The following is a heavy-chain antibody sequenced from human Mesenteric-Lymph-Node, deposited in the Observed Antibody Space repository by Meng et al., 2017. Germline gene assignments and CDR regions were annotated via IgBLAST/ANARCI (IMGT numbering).Heavy chain of an antibody. CDR2: IIPIFGTA. D-gene: IGHD3-9*01. V-gene: IGHV1-69*06. J-gene: IGHJ6*02. CDR3: ARSYYDILTGYYQYTQYVKYGMDV. Sequence: SVKVSCKASGYTFTSYAMNWVRQAPGQGLEWMGGIIPIFGTANYAQKFQGRVTITADKSTSTAYMELSSLRSEDTAVYYCARSYYDILTGYYQYTQYVKYGMDVWGQGTTVTVSS. CDR1: GYTFTSYA.